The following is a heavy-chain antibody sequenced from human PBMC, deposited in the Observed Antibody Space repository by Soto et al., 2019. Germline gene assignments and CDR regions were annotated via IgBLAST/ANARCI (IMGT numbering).Heavy chain of an antibody. CDR3: ARDLYRVWSGYCPAD. Sequence: ASVKVSCKASGYTFTSYDMHWVRQAPGQGLEWMGIINPSGGSTSYAQKFQGRVTMTRDTSTSTVYMELSSLRSEDTAVYYCARDLYRVWSGYCPADWGQGALVTVSS. CDR1: GYTFTSYD. V-gene: IGHV1-46*03. CDR2: INPSGGST. J-gene: IGHJ4*02. D-gene: IGHD3-3*01.